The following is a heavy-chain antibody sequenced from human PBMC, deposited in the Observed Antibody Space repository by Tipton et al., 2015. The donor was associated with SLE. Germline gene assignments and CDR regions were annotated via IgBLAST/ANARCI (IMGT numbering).Heavy chain of an antibody. Sequence: TLSLTCTVSGGSISSDYHYWGWIRQPPGKGLEWIGSVSYSGKTYYNPSLKSRVTISADTSKSQFSLKLISVTAADTAVYYCAREFLNPVTTVHYYFDLWGRGTLVTVSS. CDR2: VSYSGKT. V-gene: IGHV4-39*07. CDR3: AREFLNPVTTVHYYFDL. CDR1: GGSISSDYHY. D-gene: IGHD4-11*01. J-gene: IGHJ2*01.